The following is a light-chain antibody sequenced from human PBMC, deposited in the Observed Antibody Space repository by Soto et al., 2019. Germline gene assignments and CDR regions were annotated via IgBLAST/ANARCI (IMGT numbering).Light chain of an antibody. Sequence: QLVLTQPTSVSEAPRQRVTISCSGSSSNIGNNAVNWYQQLPGKAPKLLIYYDDLLPSGVSDRFSGSKSGTSASLAISGLQSEDEADYYCAAWDDSLNGPVFGTGTKVTVL. CDR1: SSNIGNNA. V-gene: IGLV1-36*01. J-gene: IGLJ1*01. CDR3: AAWDDSLNGPV. CDR2: YDD.